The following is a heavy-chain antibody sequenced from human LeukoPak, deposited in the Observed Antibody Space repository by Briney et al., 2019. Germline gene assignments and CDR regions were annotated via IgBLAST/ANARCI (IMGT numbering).Heavy chain of an antibody. CDR3: ARGAYYYDSSGYYSGAFDI. J-gene: IGHJ3*02. V-gene: IGHV1-69*05. CDR2: IIPIFGTA. CDR1: GGTFSSYA. Sequence: SVKVSCKASGGTFSSYAISWVRQAPGQGLEWMGRIIPIFGTANCAQKFQGRVTITTDESTSTAYMELSSLRSEDTAVYYCARGAYYYDSSGYYSGAFDIWGQGTMVTVSS. D-gene: IGHD3-22*01.